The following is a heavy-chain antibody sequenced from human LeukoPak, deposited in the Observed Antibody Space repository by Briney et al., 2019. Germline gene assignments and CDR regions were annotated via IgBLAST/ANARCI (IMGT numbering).Heavy chain of an antibody. CDR3: ARRGTMIVADLDY. CDR1: GYTFTGYY. J-gene: IGHJ4*02. V-gene: IGHV1-2*02. D-gene: IGHD3-22*01. Sequence: ASVKVSCKASGYTFTGYYMHWVRQAPGQGLEWMGWINPNSGGTNYAQKFQGRVTMTRDTSISTAYMELSRLRSDDTAVYYCARRGTMIVADLDYWGQGTLVTVSS. CDR2: INPNSGGT.